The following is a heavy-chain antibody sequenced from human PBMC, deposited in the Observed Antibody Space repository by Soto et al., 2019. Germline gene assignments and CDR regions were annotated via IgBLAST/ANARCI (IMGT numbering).Heavy chain of an antibody. CDR2: INHSGST. J-gene: IGHJ5*02. D-gene: IGHD6-6*01. Sequence: PSETLSLTCAVYGGSFSGYYWSWIRQPPGKGLEWIGEINHSGSTNYNPSLKSRVTISVDTSKNQFSLKLSSVTAADTAVYYRARGGEGWRQLVRRNWFDPWGQGTLVTVSS. CDR3: ARGGEGWRQLVRRNWFDP. V-gene: IGHV4-34*01. CDR1: GGSFSGYY.